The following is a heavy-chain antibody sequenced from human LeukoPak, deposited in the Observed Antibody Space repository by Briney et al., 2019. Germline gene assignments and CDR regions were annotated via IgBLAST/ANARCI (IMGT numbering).Heavy chain of an antibody. Sequence: GGSLRLSCAASGFTFSNAWMSWVRQAPGKGLEWVGRIKSKTDGGTTDYAAPVKGRFTLSRDDSKNTLYLQMNSLKTEDTAVYYCTTGYCSGGSCYSSYFDYWGQGTLVTVSS. V-gene: IGHV3-15*01. CDR2: IKSKTDGGTT. CDR3: TTGYCSGGSCYSSYFDY. J-gene: IGHJ4*02. CDR1: GFTFSNAW. D-gene: IGHD2-15*01.